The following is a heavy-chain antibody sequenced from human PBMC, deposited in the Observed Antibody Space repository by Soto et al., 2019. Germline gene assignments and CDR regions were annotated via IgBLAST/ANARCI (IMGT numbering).Heavy chain of an antibody. CDR3: ARIYYDSSGYSSSDFDI. CDR2: IYPGDSDT. V-gene: IGHV5-51*01. D-gene: IGHD3-22*01. CDR1: GYSFTSYW. Sequence: PGESLKISCKGSGYSFTSYWIGWVRQMPGKGLEWMGIIYPGDSDTRYSPSFQGQVTISADKSISTAYLQWSSLKASDTAMYYCARIYYDSSGYSSSDFDIWGQGTMVTVSS. J-gene: IGHJ3*02.